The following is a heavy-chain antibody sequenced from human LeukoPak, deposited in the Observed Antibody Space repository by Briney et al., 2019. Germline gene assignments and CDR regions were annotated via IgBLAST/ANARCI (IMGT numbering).Heavy chain of an antibody. CDR1: GFTVTTNY. V-gene: IGHV3-66*01. Sequence: GGSLRLSCAASGFTVTTNYMTWVRQAPGRGLEWVSALYTGGNTYYTDSVKGRFIVSRDSSKNTLYLQMNSLRAEDTAVYYCARGYPYYYDSRGYYSFDYWGQGTLVTVAS. J-gene: IGHJ4*02. D-gene: IGHD3-22*01. CDR3: ARGYPYYYDSRGYYSFDY. CDR2: LYTGGNT.